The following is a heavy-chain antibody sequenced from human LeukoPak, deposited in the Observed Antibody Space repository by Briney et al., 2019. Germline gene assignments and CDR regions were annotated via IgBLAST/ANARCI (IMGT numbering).Heavy chain of an antibody. J-gene: IGHJ4*02. D-gene: IGHD5-12*01. V-gene: IGHV4-59*01. CDR3: ARVTTIYYFDY. CDR1: GGSISSYY. CDR2: IYYSGST. Sequence: PSETLSLTYTVSGGSISSYYWSWIRQPPGKGLEWIGYIYYSGSTNYDPSLKSRVTISVDTSKNQFSLKLSSVTAADTAVYYCARVTTIYYFDYWGQGTLVTVSS.